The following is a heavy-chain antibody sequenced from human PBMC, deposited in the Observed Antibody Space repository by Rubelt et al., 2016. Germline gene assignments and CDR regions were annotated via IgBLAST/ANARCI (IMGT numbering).Heavy chain of an antibody. CDR3: AREGGARYSGSWWNN. D-gene: IGHD6-13*01. V-gene: IGHV3-23*01. Sequence: GKGLEWVSTISDSGGITYYGDSVKGRFTISRDNSKNTLYLQMNNLRREDTAVYYCAREGGARYSGSWWNNWGQGTLVIVSS. J-gene: IGHJ4*02. CDR2: ISDSGGIT.